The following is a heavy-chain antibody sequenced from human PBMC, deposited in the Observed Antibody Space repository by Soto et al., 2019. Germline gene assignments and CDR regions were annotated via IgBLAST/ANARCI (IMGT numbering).Heavy chain of an antibody. CDR3: ARALHLGSSPCHY. CDR2: IGAYSGNT. J-gene: IGHJ4*02. Sequence: QAQLVQSGAEVKKPVASVKVSCKASGYTFTSYGISWVRQAPGHGREWMGWIGAYSGNTNYAKKLQGRVTITTHTSTSTSYIEEWSLRSDDTAVDYCARALHLGSSPCHYWAQGTMVIVSS. D-gene: IGHD6-6*01. V-gene: IGHV1-18*01. CDR1: GYTFTSYG.